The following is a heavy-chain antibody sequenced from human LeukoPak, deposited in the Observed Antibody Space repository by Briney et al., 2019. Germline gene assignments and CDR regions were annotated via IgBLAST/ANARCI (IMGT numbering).Heavy chain of an antibody. V-gene: IGHV4-38-2*02. CDR3: ARAPWAFDI. Sequence: SETLSLTCTVSGYSISSGYYWGWIRQPPGKGLEWIGSIYHSGSTYYNPSLKSRVTISVDTSKNQFSLKLSSVTAADTAVYYCARAPWAFDIWGQGTMVTVSS. CDR1: GYSISSGYY. CDR2: IYHSGST. J-gene: IGHJ3*02.